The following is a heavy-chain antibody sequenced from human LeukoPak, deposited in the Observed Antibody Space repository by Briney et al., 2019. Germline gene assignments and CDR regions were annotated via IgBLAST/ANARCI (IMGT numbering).Heavy chain of an antibody. J-gene: IGHJ6*02. CDR3: ARQTAGYCSSTSCYTDYYYGMDV. CDR2: ISSSSSTI. Sequence: GRSLRLSCAASGFTFSSYSMNWVRQAPGKGLEWVSYISSSSSTIYYADSVKGRFTISRDNAKNSLYLQMNSLRAEDTAVYYCARQTAGYCSSTSCYTDYYYGMDVWGQGTTVTVSS. D-gene: IGHD2-2*02. V-gene: IGHV3-48*01. CDR1: GFTFSSYS.